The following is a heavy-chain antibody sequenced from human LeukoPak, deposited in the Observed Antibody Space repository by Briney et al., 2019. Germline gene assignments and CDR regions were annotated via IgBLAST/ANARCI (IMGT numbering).Heavy chain of an antibody. Sequence: ASVKVSCKASGYTFTGYYMHWVRQAPGQGLEWMGWINPNSGGTNYAQKFQGRVTMTRDTSISTAYMELSRLRSDDTAVYYCAKGDILTGYQSYSFDYWGQGTLVTVSS. CDR1: GYTFTGYY. V-gene: IGHV1-2*02. D-gene: IGHD3-9*01. CDR3: AKGDILTGYQSYSFDY. J-gene: IGHJ4*02. CDR2: INPNSGGT.